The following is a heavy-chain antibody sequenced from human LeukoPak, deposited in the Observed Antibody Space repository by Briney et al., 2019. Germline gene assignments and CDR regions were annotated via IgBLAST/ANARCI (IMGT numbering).Heavy chain of an antibody. CDR3: ARDPCESIICYGWRVWFDP. D-gene: IGHD2-2*01. CDR2: ITPYNGNT. J-gene: IGHJ5*02. V-gene: IGHV1-18*01. CDR1: GYTFTSYD. Sequence: ASVKVSCKASGYTFTSYDINWVRQAPRQGLEWMGWITPYNGNTNYAQKFQGRVTMTTDTSTNTAYMELRSLRSDDTAVYYCARDPCESIICYGWRVWFDPWGQGTLVTVSS.